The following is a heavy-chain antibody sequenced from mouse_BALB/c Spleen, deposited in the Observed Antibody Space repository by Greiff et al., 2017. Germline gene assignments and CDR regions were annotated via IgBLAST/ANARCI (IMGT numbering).Heavy chain of an antibody. CDR1: GFTFSSFG. CDR2: ISSGSSTI. J-gene: IGHJ3*01. CDR3: ARRGTGTGLFAY. D-gene: IGHD4-1*01. Sequence: EVQRVESGGGLVQPGGSRKLSCAASGFTFSSFGMHWVRQAPEKGLEWVAYISSGSSTIYYADTVKGRFTISRDNPKNTLFLQMTSLRSEDTAMYYCARRGTGTGLFAYWGQGTLVTVSA. V-gene: IGHV5-17*02.